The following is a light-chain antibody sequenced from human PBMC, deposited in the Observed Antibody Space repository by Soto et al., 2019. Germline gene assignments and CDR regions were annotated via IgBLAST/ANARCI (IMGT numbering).Light chain of an antibody. V-gene: IGKV3-11*01. Sequence: EIVLTQSPATLSLSPGERATISCRASQSVGSALAWYQQRPGQAPRLLLYDASNRATDIPARFSGSGSGTDFTLTISSLEPEDFAVYYCQQRSDWSRLTFGGGTRVEVK. J-gene: IGKJ4*01. CDR3: QQRSDWSRLT. CDR2: DAS. CDR1: QSVGSA.